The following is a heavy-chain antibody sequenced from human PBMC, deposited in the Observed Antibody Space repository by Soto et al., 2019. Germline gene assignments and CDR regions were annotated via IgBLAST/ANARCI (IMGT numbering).Heavy chain of an antibody. D-gene: IGHD3-22*01. Sequence: PSETLSLTCAVYGGSFSGYYWSWIRQPPGKGLEWIGEINHSGSTNYNPPLKSRVTISVDTSKNQFSLKLSSVTAADTAVYYCARGTHYYDSSGYPYWGQGTLVTVSS. J-gene: IGHJ4*02. CDR3: ARGTHYYDSSGYPY. CDR2: INHSGST. CDR1: GGSFSGYY. V-gene: IGHV4-34*01.